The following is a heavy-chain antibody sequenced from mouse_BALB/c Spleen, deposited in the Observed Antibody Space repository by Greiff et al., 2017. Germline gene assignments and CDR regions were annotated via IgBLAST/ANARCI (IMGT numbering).Heavy chain of an antibody. D-gene: IGHD2-1*01. V-gene: IGHV5-6*01. CDR2: ISSGGSYT. CDR3: ARHDGNYVRDAMDY. Sequence: EVKLMESGGDLVKPGGSLKLSCAASGFTFSSYGMSWVRQTPDKRLEWVATISSGGSYTYYPDSVKGRFTISRDNAKNTLYLQMSSLKSEDTAMYYCARHDGNYVRDAMDYWGQGTSVTVSS. J-gene: IGHJ4*01. CDR1: GFTFSSYG.